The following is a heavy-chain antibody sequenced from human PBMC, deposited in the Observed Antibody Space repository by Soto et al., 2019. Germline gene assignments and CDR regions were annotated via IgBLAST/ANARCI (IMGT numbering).Heavy chain of an antibody. V-gene: IGHV3-11*06. CDR2: ISSSSSYT. J-gene: IGHJ4*02. Sequence: PGGSLRLSCAASGFTFSDYYMSWIRQAPGKGLEWVSYISSSSSYTNYADSVKGRFTISRDNAKNSLYLQMNSLRAEDTAVYYCARVSGNYDQIFDYWGQGTLVTVSS. D-gene: IGHD1-7*01. CDR3: ARVSGNYDQIFDY. CDR1: GFTFSDYY.